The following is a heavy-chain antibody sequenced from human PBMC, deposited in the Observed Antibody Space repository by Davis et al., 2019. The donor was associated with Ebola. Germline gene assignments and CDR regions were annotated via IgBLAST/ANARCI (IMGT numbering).Heavy chain of an antibody. CDR3: ARDRDSSRWPLNWFDP. J-gene: IGHJ5*02. CDR2: ISSSSRYI. Sequence: GESLKISCAASGFTFSSYSMNWVRQAPGKGLEWVSSISSSSRYIYYADSVKGRFTISRDNAKNSLYLQRNRLRAEDTAVYYCARDRDSSRWPLNWFDPWGQGTLVTVSS. CDR1: GFTFSSYS. D-gene: IGHD6-13*01. V-gene: IGHV3-21*01.